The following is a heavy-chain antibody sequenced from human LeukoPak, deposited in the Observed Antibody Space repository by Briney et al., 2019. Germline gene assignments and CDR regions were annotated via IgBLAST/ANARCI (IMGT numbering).Heavy chain of an antibody. CDR3: ARDDYGVFDAFDV. CDR2: VSKSGST. D-gene: IGHD3-16*01. V-gene: IGHV4-4*08. CDR1: GGSITSHF. J-gene: IGHJ3*01. Sequence: SETLSLTCTVSGGSITSHFWTWIRQAPGKGLEWVGYVSKSGSTNYNPSLQSRITISVDTSKNQFFLKLTSMTAADTAVYFWARDDYGVFDAFDVWGQGTVVTVSS.